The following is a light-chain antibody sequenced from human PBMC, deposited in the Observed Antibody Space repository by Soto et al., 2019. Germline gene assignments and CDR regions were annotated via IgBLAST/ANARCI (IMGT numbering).Light chain of an antibody. CDR3: MQASQLRT. Sequence: IVLTQTPLSSAVTLGQPASFSCGSSESLVHSDGKTYLGWLHLRPGQPPRLLIYQISRRPPGVPDRFSGSGAGTNFTLKISRVEPEDVGIFYCMQASQLRTFGQGTK. CDR1: ESLVHSDGKTY. V-gene: IGKV2-24*01. J-gene: IGKJ1*01. CDR2: QIS.